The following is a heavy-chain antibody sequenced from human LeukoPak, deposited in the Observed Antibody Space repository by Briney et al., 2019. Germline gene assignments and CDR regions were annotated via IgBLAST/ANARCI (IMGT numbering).Heavy chain of an antibody. Sequence: PGGSLRLSCAASGFTVNNNYMSWVRQAPGKGPEWVSIIYSDGRTYYADSVKGRFTISRDNSKNTLYLQMNSLRAGDTALYYCASALSQNLVVYFHHWGQGTLVTVSS. V-gene: IGHV3-53*01. J-gene: IGHJ1*01. D-gene: IGHD2-8*02. CDR2: IYSDGRT. CDR3: ASALSQNLVVYFHH. CDR1: GFTVNNNY.